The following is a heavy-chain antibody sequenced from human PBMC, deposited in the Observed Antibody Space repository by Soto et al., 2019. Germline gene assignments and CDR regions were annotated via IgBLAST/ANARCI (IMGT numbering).Heavy chain of an antibody. CDR3: ARLGYCSSTSCYTYYYYGMDV. V-gene: IGHV1-18*01. J-gene: IGHJ6*02. Sequence: ASVKVSCKASGYTFTSYGISWVRQAPGQGLEWMGWISAYNGNTNYAQKLQGRVTMTTDTSTSTAYMELRSLRSDDTAVYYCARLGYCSSTSCYTYYYYGMDVWGQRTTVTVSS. CDR1: GYTFTSYG. D-gene: IGHD2-2*01. CDR2: ISAYNGNT.